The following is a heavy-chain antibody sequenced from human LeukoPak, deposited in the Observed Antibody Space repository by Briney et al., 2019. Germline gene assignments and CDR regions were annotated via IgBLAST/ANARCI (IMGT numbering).Heavy chain of an antibody. J-gene: IGHJ1*01. CDR3: ARESPIGGSYNGYFQH. CDR2: IIPIFGIA. Sequence: SVKVSCKASGGTFSSYAISWVRQAPGQGLEWMGRIIPIFGIANYAQKFQGRVTITADKSTSTAYMELSCLRSEDTAVYYCARESPIGGSYNGYFQHWGQGTLVTVSS. D-gene: IGHD1-26*01. CDR1: GGTFSSYA. V-gene: IGHV1-69*04.